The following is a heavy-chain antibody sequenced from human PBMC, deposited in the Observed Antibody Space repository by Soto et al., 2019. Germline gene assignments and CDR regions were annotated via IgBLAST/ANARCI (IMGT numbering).Heavy chain of an antibody. CDR3: ARVDGPSYDYGVSIRFDP. V-gene: IGHV4-39*01. CDR2: IYYSGST. J-gene: IGHJ5*02. Sequence: SETLSLTCTVSGGSISSSSYYWGWIRQPPGKGLEWIGSIYYSGSTYHNPSLKSRVTISVDTSKNQFSLKLSSVTAADTAVYYCARVDGPSYDYGVSIRFDPWGQGTLVTVSS. D-gene: IGHD4-17*01. CDR1: GGSISSSSYY.